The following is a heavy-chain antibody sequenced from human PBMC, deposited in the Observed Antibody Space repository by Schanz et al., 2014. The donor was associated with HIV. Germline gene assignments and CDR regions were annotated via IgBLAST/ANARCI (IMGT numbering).Heavy chain of an antibody. Sequence: EVQLVESGGGLVKPGRSLRLSCTASGFTFSDYPMSWVRQAPGKGLEWVSTISAGVGTASYADSVKGRFTISRDNSKKMLFLQMNSLRADDTAIYYCVKAYSSGFSGAGSWGQGALVTVSS. CDR2: ISAGVGTA. D-gene: IGHD5-18*01. V-gene: IGHV3-23*04. CDR3: VKAYSSGFSGAGS. J-gene: IGHJ5*02. CDR1: GFTFSDYP.